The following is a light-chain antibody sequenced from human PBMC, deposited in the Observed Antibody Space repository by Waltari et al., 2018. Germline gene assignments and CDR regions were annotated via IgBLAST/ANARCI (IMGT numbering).Light chain of an antibody. V-gene: IGLV6-57*02. CDR3: QSHEPNFVM. Sequence: MLTQPQSVSGSPGETLTISCTGSGGRVVNNFVQWYQKRPDSAPLTVIYEDDRRAFGVPDRFSASIDTSSNSASLIISGLKPEDEADYYCQSHEPNFVMFGGGTKLTVL. CDR2: EDD. J-gene: IGLJ3*02. CDR1: GGRVVNNF.